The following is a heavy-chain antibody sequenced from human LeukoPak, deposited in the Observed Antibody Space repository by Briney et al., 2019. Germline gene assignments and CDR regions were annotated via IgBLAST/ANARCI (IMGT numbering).Heavy chain of an antibody. CDR1: GGTFSSYA. Sequence: ASVKVSCKASGGTFSSYAISWVRQAPGQGLEWMGRIIPILGIANYAQKFQGSVTITADKSTSTAYMELSSLRSEDTAVYYCARGSYGDYFGTRGDYWGQGTLVTVSS. J-gene: IGHJ4*02. CDR3: ARGSYGDYFGTRGDY. V-gene: IGHV1-69*04. D-gene: IGHD4-17*01. CDR2: IIPILGIA.